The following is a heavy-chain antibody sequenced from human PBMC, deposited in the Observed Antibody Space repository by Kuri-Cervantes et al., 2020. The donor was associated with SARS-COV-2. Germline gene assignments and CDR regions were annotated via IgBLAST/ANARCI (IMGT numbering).Heavy chain of an antibody. CDR3: AKGGDFWSGFTYFDS. CDR2: LSNDGANE. J-gene: IGHJ4*02. CDR1: GFTFRSSG. D-gene: IGHD3-3*01. Sequence: GESLKISCAASGFTFRSSGMHWVRQAPGKGLEWVALLSNDGANEYYADSVKGRFTISRDNFKNTLFLQMNSLRSEDTAMYYCAKGGDFWSGFTYFDSCGPGTLVTVSS. V-gene: IGHV3-30*18.